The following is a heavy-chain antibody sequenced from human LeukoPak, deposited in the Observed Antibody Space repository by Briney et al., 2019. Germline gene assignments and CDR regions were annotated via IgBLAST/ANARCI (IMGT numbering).Heavy chain of an antibody. D-gene: IGHD5-18*01. CDR1: GGSISSYY. Sequence: SETLSLTCTVSGGSISSYYWSWIRQPPGKGLEWIGYMYYSGSTNYNPSLKRRVTISVDTSKNQFSLWLTSVTAADTAVYYCARGKWIQSPFDYWGQGTLVTVSS. V-gene: IGHV4-59*01. CDR3: ARGKWIQSPFDY. J-gene: IGHJ4*02. CDR2: MYYSGST.